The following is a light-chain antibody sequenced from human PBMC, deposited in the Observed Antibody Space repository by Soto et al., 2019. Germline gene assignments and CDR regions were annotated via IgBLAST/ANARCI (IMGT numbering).Light chain of an antibody. CDR2: HAS. J-gene: IGKJ1*01. V-gene: IGKV1-5*01. Sequence: ASVGDRVTITCRASQSISKWLAWYPQKPGTAPKVLIYHASNLQSGVPSRFSGSGSGTAFTLTISSLQPDDFATYYCQQYNSYSFGQGTKVDIK. CDR3: QQYNSYS. CDR1: QSISKW.